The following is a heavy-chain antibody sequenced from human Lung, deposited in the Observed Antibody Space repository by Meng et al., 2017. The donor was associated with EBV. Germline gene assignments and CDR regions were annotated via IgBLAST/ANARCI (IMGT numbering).Heavy chain of an antibody. CDR2: IYYSGST. V-gene: IGHV4-30-4*01. CDR1: GGSISSGDYY. Sequence: QGPRTESGPGLVKPSQTLSLTCTVSGGSISSGDYYWSWIRQPPGKCLEWVGCIYYSGSTYYNPSLKGRVTISVDTSKNQFSLNLSSVTAADTAVYYCARGQRSYSGSYPEWFDPWGQGTLVTVSS. CDR3: ARGQRSYSGSYPEWFDP. J-gene: IGHJ5*02. D-gene: IGHD1-26*01.